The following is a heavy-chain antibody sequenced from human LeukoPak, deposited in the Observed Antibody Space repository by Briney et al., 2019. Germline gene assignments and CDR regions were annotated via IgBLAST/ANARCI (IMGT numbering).Heavy chain of an antibody. J-gene: IGHJ6*02. CDR1: ASTCSSYA. Sequence: GSLRRSCAASASTCSSYAMNWVRQAPGKRLEWVSYITNNGTTIYYADSVKGRFTISRDNAENSLYLQMNSLRAEDTAIYYCARDQWLAYYYHGMDVWGQGTTVTVSS. CDR2: ITNNGTTI. V-gene: IGHV3-48*03. D-gene: IGHD6-19*01. CDR3: ARDQWLAYYYHGMDV.